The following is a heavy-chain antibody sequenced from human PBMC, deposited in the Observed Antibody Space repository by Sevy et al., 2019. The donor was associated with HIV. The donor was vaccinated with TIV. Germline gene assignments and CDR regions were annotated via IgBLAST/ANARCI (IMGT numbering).Heavy chain of an antibody. V-gene: IGHV3-48*03. J-gene: IGHJ4*02. CDR1: GFTFSSYE. CDR3: AREASGVRGADFYYFDY. D-gene: IGHD3-10*01. Sequence: GGSLRLSCAASGFTFSSYEMNWVRQAPGKGLEWVSYISSSDSTYADSVKGRFTISRDNAKNSLYLQMNSLRAEDTAVYYCAREASGVRGADFYYFDYWGQGTLVTVSS. CDR2: ISSSDST.